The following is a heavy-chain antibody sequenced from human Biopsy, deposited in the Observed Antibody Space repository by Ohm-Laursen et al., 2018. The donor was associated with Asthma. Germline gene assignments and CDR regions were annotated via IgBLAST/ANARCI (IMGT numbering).Heavy chain of an antibody. J-gene: IGHJ6*02. V-gene: IGHV4-61*01. CDR3: ARGPNYHGSGRAPIGMDV. CDR1: GGSVSTGSYY. CDR2: IYYTGGD. Sequence: GTLSLTCTVSGGSVSTGSYYWSWIRQPPGKGLEWLGYIYYTGGDNYNPSLKSRVTISVDTSKNQFSLRLNSVTAANTAVYYCARGPNYHGSGRAPIGMDVWGQGTTVTVSS. D-gene: IGHD3-10*01.